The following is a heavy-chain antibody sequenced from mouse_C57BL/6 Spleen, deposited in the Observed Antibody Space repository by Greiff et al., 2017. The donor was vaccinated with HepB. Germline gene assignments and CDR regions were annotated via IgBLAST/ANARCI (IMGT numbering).Heavy chain of an antibody. Sequence: EVQRVESGGGLVKPGGSLKLSCAASGFTFSSYAMSWVRQTPEKRLEWVATSSDGGSYTYYPDNVKGRFTISRDNAKNNLYLQMSHLKSEDTAMYYCARERDGRYFDDWGQGTTLTVSS. CDR2: SSDGGSYT. CDR3: ARERDGRYFDD. V-gene: IGHV5-4*01. D-gene: IGHD2-3*01. CDR1: GFTFSSYA. J-gene: IGHJ2*01.